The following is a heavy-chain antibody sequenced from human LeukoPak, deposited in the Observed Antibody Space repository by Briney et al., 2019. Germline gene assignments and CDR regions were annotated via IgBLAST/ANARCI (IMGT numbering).Heavy chain of an antibody. J-gene: IGHJ4*02. CDR1: GYTFTSYG. CDR2: ISAYNGNT. V-gene: IGHV1-18*01. D-gene: IGHD3-22*01. CDR3: ARYYDSSGYYYTPFDY. Sequence: ASVKVSCKASGYTFTSYGISWVRQAPGQGLEWMGWISAYNGNTNYAQKLQGRVTMTTDTSMSTAYMELRSLRSDDTAVYYCARYYDSSGYYYTPFDYWGQGTLVTVSS.